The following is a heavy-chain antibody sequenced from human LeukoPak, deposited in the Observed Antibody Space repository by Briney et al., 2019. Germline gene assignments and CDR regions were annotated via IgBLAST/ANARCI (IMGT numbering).Heavy chain of an antibody. CDR3: ARRVAATENWFDP. D-gene: IGHD6-25*01. J-gene: IGHJ5*02. V-gene: IGHV5-51*01. CDR1: GYSFTSYW. Sequence: GESLKISCKGSGYSFTSYWIAWVRQMPGKGLEWMGIIYPGDPDTRYSPSFQGQVTISADKSISTAYLQWSSLKALDTAMYYCARRVAATENWFDPWGQGTLVTVSS. CDR2: IYPGDPDT.